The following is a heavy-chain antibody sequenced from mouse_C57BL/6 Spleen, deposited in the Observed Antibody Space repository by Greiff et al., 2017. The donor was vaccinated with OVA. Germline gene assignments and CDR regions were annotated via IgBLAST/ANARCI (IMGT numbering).Heavy chain of an antibody. CDR1: GYTFTSYW. CDR3: ARGGSTTVVDYYAMDY. J-gene: IGHJ4*01. CDR2: IDPNSGGT. D-gene: IGHD1-1*01. V-gene: IGHV1-72*01. Sequence: QVQLQQPGAELVKPGASVKLSCKASGYTFTSYWMHWVKQRPGRGLEWIGRIDPNSGGTKYNEKFKSKATLTVDKPSSTAYMQLSSLTSEDSAVYYGARGGSTTVVDYYAMDYWGQGTSVTVAS.